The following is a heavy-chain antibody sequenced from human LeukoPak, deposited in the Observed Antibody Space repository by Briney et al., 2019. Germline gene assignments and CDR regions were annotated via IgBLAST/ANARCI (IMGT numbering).Heavy chain of an antibody. V-gene: IGHV4-34*01. D-gene: IGHD2-2*01. J-gene: IGHJ6*03. CDR2: INHSRST. CDR1: GGSFSGYY. Sequence: SETLSLTCAVYGGSFSGYYWSWIRQPPGKGLEWIGEINHSRSTNYNPSLKSRVTISVDTSKNQFSLKLSSVTAADTAVYYCARNLRYCSSTSCSWGLYYYYYMDVWGKGTTVTVSS. CDR3: ARNLRYCSSTSCSWGLYYYYYMDV.